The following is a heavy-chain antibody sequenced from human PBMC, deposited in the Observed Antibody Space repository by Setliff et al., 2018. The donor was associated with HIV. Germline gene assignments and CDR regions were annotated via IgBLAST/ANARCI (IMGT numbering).Heavy chain of an antibody. CDR2: MNPDSRNT. CDR3: ASARTNYYDRGRGCHYYIDV. J-gene: IGHJ6*03. Sequence: ASVKVSCKPSGYTFTNYDINWVRQAAGQGLEWMGWMNPDSRNTGYAQRFEGSVTMTWDTSISTANMELYNVKLEETAVYYCASARTNYYDRGRGCHYYIDVWARGATVTVSS. V-gene: IGHV1-8*02. CDR1: GYTFTNYD. D-gene: IGHD3-22*01.